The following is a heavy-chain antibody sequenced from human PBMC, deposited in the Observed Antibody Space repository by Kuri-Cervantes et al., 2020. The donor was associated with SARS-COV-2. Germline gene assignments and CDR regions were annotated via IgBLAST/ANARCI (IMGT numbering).Heavy chain of an antibody. CDR3: ARDRIDDFDI. V-gene: IGHV3-53*01. D-gene: IGHD2-15*01. J-gene: IGHJ3*02. Sequence: GESLKISCAASGFTVSSNYMSWVRQAPGKGLEWVSVIYSGGSTYYADSVKGRFTISRDNAKNSLYLQMNSLRAEDTAVYYCARDRIDDFDIWGQGTMVTVSS. CDR1: GFTVSSNY. CDR2: IYSGGST.